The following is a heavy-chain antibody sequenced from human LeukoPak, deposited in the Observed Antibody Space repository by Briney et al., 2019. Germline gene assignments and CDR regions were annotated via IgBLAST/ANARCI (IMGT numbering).Heavy chain of an antibody. CDR1: GFTFGDYF. J-gene: IGHJ5*02. CDR3: IRHRHSFNWFDP. Sequence: GGCLRLSCTASGFTFGDYFTNCVRQAPGKGLEWVVFIRSQAHGGTTEYAASVKGRFTISRDDSKSIAYQQMNSLKTDDTAPYYCIRHRHSFNWFDPWGQGTLVTVSS. D-gene: IGHD5-18*01. CDR2: IRSQAHGGTT. V-gene: IGHV3-49*04.